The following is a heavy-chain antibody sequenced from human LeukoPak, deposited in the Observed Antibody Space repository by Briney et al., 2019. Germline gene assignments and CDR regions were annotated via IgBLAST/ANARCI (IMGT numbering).Heavy chain of an antibody. J-gene: IGHJ3*02. Sequence: GGSLRLSCVVSGFTFASSWMTWVRQAPGKGLEWVANIKEDGSEKHYVDSVKGRFTISRDNAKNSLYLQMNSLRAEDTAVYYCAREPGIGNAFDIWGQGTMITVSS. CDR1: GFTFASSW. CDR3: AREPGIGNAFDI. CDR2: IKEDGSEK. V-gene: IGHV3-7*01. D-gene: IGHD3-10*01.